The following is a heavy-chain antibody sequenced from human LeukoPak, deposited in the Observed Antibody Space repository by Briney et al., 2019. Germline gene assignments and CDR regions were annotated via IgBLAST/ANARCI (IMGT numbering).Heavy chain of an antibody. CDR1: GYTLTGYY. CDR2: INPNSGGT. D-gene: IGHD3-10*01. V-gene: IGHV1-2*02. CDR3: ARDRLLSYYGSGSYYYYMDV. Sequence: ASVKVSCKASGYTLTGYYMHWVRQAPGQGLEWMGWINPNSGGTNYAQRFQGRVTMTRDTSISTAYMELSRLRSDDTAVYYCARDRLLSYYGSGSYYYYMDVWGKGTTVTVSS. J-gene: IGHJ6*03.